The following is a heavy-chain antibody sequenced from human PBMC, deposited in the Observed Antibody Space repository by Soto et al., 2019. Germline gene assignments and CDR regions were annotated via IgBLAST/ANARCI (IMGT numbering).Heavy chain of an antibody. V-gene: IGHV1-69*06. Sequence: QVQLVQSGAEVKKPGSSVKVSCKASGGTFSSYAISWVRQAPGQGLEWMGGIIPIFGTANYAQKFQGRVTITADKSTSTAYMELSILRSEDTAVYYCARGRGYCSGVSCYLNYYYSGMDVWGQGTTVTVSS. D-gene: IGHD2-15*01. CDR2: IIPIFGTA. J-gene: IGHJ6*02. CDR1: GGTFSSYA. CDR3: ARGRGYCSGVSCYLNYYYSGMDV.